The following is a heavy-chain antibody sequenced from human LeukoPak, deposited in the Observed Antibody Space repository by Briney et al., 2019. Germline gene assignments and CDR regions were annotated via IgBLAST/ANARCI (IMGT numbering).Heavy chain of an antibody. V-gene: IGHV3-23*01. CDR1: GGTFSSYA. D-gene: IGHD6-19*01. CDR3: AKNGYSSGWYGYYFDY. Sequence: SCKASGGTFSSYAMSRVRQAPGKGLEWVSAISGSGGSTYYADSVKGRFTISRDNSKNTLYLQMNSLRAEDTAVYYCAKNGYSSGWYGYYFDYWGQGTLVTVSS. J-gene: IGHJ4*02. CDR2: ISGSGGST.